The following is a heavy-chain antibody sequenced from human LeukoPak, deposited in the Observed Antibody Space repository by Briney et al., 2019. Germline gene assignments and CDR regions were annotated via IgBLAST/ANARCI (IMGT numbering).Heavy chain of an antibody. J-gene: IGHJ6*02. Sequence: PGRSLRLSCAASGFTFDDYAMHWVRQAPGKGLEWVSGISWNSGSIGYADSVKGRFTISRDNAKNSLYLQMNSLRAEDTALYYCAKVGPYYYYGMDVWGQGTTVTVSS. CDR3: AKVGPYYYYGMDV. V-gene: IGHV3-9*01. CDR2: ISWNSGSI. CDR1: GFTFDDYA.